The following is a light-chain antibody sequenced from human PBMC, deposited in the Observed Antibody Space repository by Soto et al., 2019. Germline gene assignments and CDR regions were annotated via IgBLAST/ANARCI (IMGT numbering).Light chain of an antibody. CDR1: QSVSNF. J-gene: IGKJ1*01. CDR3: QQYAGSPWT. Sequence: EIVLTQSPATLSLSPGDRATLSCRASQSVSNFLAWYQQKPGQAPRLLIYGASNRATGIPDRFSGSGSGTDFVLTISRLEPEDFAVYYCQQYAGSPWTFGQGTKVDIK. V-gene: IGKV3-20*01. CDR2: GAS.